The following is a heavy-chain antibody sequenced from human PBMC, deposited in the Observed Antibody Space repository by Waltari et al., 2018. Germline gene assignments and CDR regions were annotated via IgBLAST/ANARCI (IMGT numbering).Heavy chain of an antibody. V-gene: IGHV4-34*01. CDR2: INHSGST. J-gene: IGHJ4*02. CDR3: ARKRSYYYGSGSYPTLDY. CDR1: GGSFSGYY. Sequence: QVQLQQWGAGLLKPSETLSLTCAVYGGSFSGYYWSWIRQPPGKGLEWIGEINHSGSTNCNPSLKSRVTISVDTSKNQFSLKLSSVTAADTAVYYCARKRSYYYGSGSYPTLDYWGQGTLVTVSS. D-gene: IGHD3-10*01.